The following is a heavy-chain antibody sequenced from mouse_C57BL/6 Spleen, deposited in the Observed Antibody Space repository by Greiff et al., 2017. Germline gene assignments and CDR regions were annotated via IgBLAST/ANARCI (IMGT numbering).Heavy chain of an antibody. CDR2: ISYDGSN. CDR3: ARVTTVGEGYFGC. D-gene: IGHD1-1*01. J-gene: IGHJ2*01. V-gene: IGHV3-6*01. Sequence: EVQLQESGPGLVKPSQSLSLTCSVTGYSITSGYYWNWIRQFPGNKLEWMGYISYDGSNNYNPSLKNRNSITRDTSKNQFFLKLNYVTTEDTATYYCARVTTVGEGYFGCWGQGTTLTVSS. CDR1: GYSITSGYY.